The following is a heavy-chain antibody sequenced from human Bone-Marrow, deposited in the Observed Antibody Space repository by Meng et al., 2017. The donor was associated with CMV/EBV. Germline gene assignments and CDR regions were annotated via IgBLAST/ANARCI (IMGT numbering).Heavy chain of an antibody. D-gene: IGHD6-19*01. CDR3: AKDQSGWYSVYYYGMDV. CDR1: GFTFSSYA. Sequence: GESLKISCAASGFTFSSYAMSWVRQAPGKGLEWVSVIYSGGSSTYYADSVKGRFTISRDNSKNTLYLQMNSLRAEDTAVYYCAKDQSGWYSVYYYGMDVWGQGTTVTVSS. J-gene: IGHJ6*02. V-gene: IGHV3-23*03. CDR2: IYSGGSST.